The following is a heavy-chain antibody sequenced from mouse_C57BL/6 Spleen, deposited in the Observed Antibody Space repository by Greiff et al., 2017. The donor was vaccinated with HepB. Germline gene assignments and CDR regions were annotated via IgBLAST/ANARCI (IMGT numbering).Heavy chain of an antibody. CDR1: GFTFSSYA. Sequence: DVMLVESGGGLVKPGGSLKLSCAASGFTFSSYAMSWVRQTPEKRLEWVATISDGGSYTYYPDNVKGRFTISRDNAKNNLYLQMSHLKSEDTAMYYCAREDTTVVATPFDVWGTGTTVTVSS. D-gene: IGHD1-1*01. CDR3: AREDTTVVATPFDV. V-gene: IGHV5-4*01. J-gene: IGHJ1*03. CDR2: ISDGGSYT.